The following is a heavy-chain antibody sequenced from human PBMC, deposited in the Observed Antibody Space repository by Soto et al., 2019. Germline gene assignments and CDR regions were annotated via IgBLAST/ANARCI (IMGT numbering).Heavy chain of an antibody. D-gene: IGHD2-21*01. Sequence: QVQLVQSGAEVKKPGASVKVSCKASGYTFTSYGISWVRQAPGQGLEWMGWISAYNGNTNYAQKLQGRVTMNTATYKSTAYMELRRLRADDTAVYYCARDHVVKPPLRVPSLCYYGMDVWGQGTRV. CDR2: ISAYNGNT. J-gene: IGHJ6*02. CDR3: ARDHVVKPPLRVPSLCYYGMDV. V-gene: IGHV1-18*01. CDR1: GYTFTSYG.